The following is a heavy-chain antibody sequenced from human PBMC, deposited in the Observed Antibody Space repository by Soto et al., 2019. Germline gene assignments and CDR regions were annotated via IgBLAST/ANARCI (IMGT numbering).Heavy chain of an antibody. CDR1: GGTFSSYA. CDR3: ARNLGRTEPRTNDCSGGSCDSNYYDYYGMDV. D-gene: IGHD2-15*01. Sequence: QVQLVQSGAEVKKPGSSVKVSCKASGGTFSSYALSWVRQAPGQGLEWMGGIIPIFGTANYAQKFQGRVTITAGESTSTAYMELSSLRSEDTAVYYCARNLGRTEPRTNDCSGGSCDSNYYDYYGMDVWGQGTTVTVSS. J-gene: IGHJ6*02. V-gene: IGHV1-69*01. CDR2: IIPIFGTA.